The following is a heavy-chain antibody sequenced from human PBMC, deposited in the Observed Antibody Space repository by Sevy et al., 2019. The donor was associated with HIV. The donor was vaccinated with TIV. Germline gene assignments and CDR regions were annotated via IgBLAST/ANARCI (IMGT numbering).Heavy chain of an antibody. CDR1: GFTFDGYG. CDR3: AKGLHYGSGSYYGGIDY. Sequence: GGSLRLSCTASGFTFDGYGMHWVRQAPGKGLEWVAVILYDGSHEYYADSVKGRFTISRDNSKNTVYLQMNRLRTEDTAVYYCAKGLHYGSGSYYGGIDYWGQGTLVTVSS. CDR2: ILYDGSHE. V-gene: IGHV3-30*18. D-gene: IGHD3-10*01. J-gene: IGHJ4*02.